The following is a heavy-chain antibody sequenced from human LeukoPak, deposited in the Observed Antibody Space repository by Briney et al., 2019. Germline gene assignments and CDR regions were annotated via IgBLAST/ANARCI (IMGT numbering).Heavy chain of an antibody. J-gene: IGHJ4*02. CDR2: ISYDGSNK. Sequence: GGSLRLSCAASRFTFSSYAMHWVRQAPGKGLEWVAVISYDGSNKYYADSVKGRFTISRDNSKNTLYLQMNSLRAEDTAVYYCAKAGLRIVGATRGNFDYWGQGTLVTVSS. CDR3: AKAGLRIVGATRGNFDY. CDR1: RFTFSSYA. D-gene: IGHD1-26*01. V-gene: IGHV3-30*04.